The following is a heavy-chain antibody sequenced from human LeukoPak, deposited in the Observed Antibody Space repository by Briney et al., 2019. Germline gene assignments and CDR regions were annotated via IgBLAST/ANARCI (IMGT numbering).Heavy chain of an antibody. CDR2: ISSSGSTI. CDR1: GFTFSDYY. CDR3: ARDIPRSNNWFDL. Sequence: GGSLRLSCAASGFTFSDYYMSWIRQAPGKGLEWVSYISSSGSTIYYADSVKGRFTISRDNAKNSLYLQMNSLRAEDTAVYYCARDIPRSNNWFDLWGQGTLVTVSS. V-gene: IGHV3-11*01. J-gene: IGHJ5*02. D-gene: IGHD2-2*02.